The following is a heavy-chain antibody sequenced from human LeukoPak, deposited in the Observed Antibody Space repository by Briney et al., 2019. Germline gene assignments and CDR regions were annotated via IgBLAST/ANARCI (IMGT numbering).Heavy chain of an antibody. D-gene: IGHD2-2*02. J-gene: IGHJ4*02. Sequence: SVKVSCKASGGTFSSYAISWVRQAPGQGLEWMGGVIPIFGTANYAQKFQGRVTITADESTSTAYMELSSLSSEDTAVYYCARADCSSTSCYTPFDYRSQGTLVTVTS. CDR2: VIPIFGTA. CDR3: ARADCSSTSCYTPFDY. CDR1: GGTFSSYA. V-gene: IGHV1-69*01.